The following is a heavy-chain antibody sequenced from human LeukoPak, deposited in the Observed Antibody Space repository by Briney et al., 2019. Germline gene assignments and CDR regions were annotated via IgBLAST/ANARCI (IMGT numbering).Heavy chain of an antibody. CDR1: GYTFTGYY. CDR3: ARVVFGSSGWLLY. V-gene: IGHV1-2*04. D-gene: IGHD6-19*01. CDR2: INPNSGGT. Sequence: ASVKVSCKASGYTFTGYYMHWVRQAPGQGLEWMGWINPNSGGTNYAQKFQGWVTMTRDTSISTAYMELSRLRSDDTAVYYCARVVFGSSGWLLYWGQGTLVIVSS. J-gene: IGHJ4*02.